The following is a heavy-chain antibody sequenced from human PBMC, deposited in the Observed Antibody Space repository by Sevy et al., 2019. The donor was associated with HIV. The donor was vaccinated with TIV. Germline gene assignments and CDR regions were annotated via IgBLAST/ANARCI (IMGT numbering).Heavy chain of an antibody. CDR3: AREGCTRPHDY. J-gene: IGHJ4*02. CDR2: LSFGGGTI. D-gene: IGHD2-8*01. Sequence: GGSLRLSCAVSGFNFSIYSMSWVRQAPGKGLEWVSTLSFGGGTINYADSVKGRFNISRDDSKNTLYLQMNSLRAEDTAVYFCAREGCTRPHDYWGQGTLVTVSS. V-gene: IGHV3-23*01. CDR1: GFNFSIYS.